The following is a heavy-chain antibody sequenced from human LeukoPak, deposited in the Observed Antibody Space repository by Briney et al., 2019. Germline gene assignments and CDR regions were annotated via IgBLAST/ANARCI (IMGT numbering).Heavy chain of an antibody. J-gene: IGHJ1*01. Sequence: SETLSLTCSVSGGSISSTSYYWGWIRQPPGKELQWIGSIYYSGNTFYNPSLKSRVTISVDTSKNQFSLKLSSVTAADTAVFYCASIRLGSWPEYFQHWGQGTLVTVSS. D-gene: IGHD6-13*01. CDR3: ASIRLGSWPEYFQH. CDR2: IYYSGNT. CDR1: GGSISSTSYY. V-gene: IGHV4-39*01.